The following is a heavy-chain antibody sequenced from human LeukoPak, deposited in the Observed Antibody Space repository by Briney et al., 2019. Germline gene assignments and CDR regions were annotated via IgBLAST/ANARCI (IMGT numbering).Heavy chain of an antibody. V-gene: IGHV4-39*07. D-gene: IGHD6-13*01. CDR3: ARVVRAAAGKGAFDY. CDR2: VHHSGST. Sequence: SETLSLTCTVSGGSIRSTSYYWGWIRQPPGKGLEWLGSVHHSGSTYDNPSLKSRVTISVDTSKNQFSLKLSSVTAADTAVYYCARVVRAAAGKGAFDYWGQGTLVTVSS. J-gene: IGHJ4*02. CDR1: GGSIRSTSYY.